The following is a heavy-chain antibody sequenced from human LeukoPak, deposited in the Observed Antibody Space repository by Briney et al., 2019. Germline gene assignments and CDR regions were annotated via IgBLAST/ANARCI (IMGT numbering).Heavy chain of an antibody. CDR3: ARPYYYDSRIDP. J-gene: IGHJ5*02. V-gene: IGHV4-30-4*01. D-gene: IGHD3-22*01. CDR2: MYYSGST. Sequence: SETLSLTCTVSGGSISSGDYYWSWIRQPPGKGLEWIGYMYYSGSTYYNPSLKSRATISIDTSKNQFSLKLSSVTAADTAVYYCARPYYYDSRIDPWGQGTLVTVSS. CDR1: GGSISSGDYY.